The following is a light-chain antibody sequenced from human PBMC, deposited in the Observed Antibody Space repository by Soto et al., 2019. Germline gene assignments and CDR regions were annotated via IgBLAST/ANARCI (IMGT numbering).Light chain of an antibody. V-gene: IGKV3-11*01. J-gene: IGKJ1*01. CDR2: DTS. Sequence: EIVLTQSPATLSLSPGERATLSCSASQGISTLLGWYQQKPGQAPRLLIFDTSNRATGIPARFSGRASGTDFTLTISSLEPEDFAVYYCQQRFNWPRTFGQGTKVEIK. CDR1: QGISTL. CDR3: QQRFNWPRT.